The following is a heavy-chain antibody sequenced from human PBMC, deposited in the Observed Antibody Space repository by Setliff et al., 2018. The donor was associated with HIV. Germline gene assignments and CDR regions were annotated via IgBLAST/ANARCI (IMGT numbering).Heavy chain of an antibody. J-gene: IGHJ4*02. V-gene: IGHV1-3*01. CDR1: GGTFSSYA. CDR3: ASSTVTVFGVVPYYFDY. D-gene: IGHD3-3*01. Sequence: ASVKVSCKASGGTFSSYAISWVRQAPGQRLEWMGWINAGNGKTKYSQKFQSRVTITRDTSARKAYMELSSLRSEDTAVYYCASSTVTVFGVVPYYFDYWGQGTLVTVSS. CDR2: INAGNGKT.